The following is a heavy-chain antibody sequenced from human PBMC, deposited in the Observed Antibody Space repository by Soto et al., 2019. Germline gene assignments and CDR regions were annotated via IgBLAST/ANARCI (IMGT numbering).Heavy chain of an antibody. CDR3: ASVNILTGYYLAQ. CDR1: SCSISSSSYF. CDR2: IYYSGGT. J-gene: IGHJ1*01. Sequence: SETLSLTCTVSSCSISSSSYFWGWIRQPPGKGLEWIGSIYYSGGTYYNPSLKSRVTISVDTSKNQFSLRLSSVTAADTAVYYCASVNILTGYYLAQWGQGTLVTVS. D-gene: IGHD3-9*01. V-gene: IGHV4-39*01.